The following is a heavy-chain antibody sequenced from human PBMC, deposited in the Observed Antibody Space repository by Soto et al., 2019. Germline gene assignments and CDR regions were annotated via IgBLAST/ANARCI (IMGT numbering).Heavy chain of an antibody. CDR3: AHSLIGYYYDSSGSNWFDP. CDR1: GFSLSTSGVG. J-gene: IGHJ5*02. D-gene: IGHD3-22*01. V-gene: IGHV2-5*02. Sequence: QITLKESGPTLVKPTQTLTLTCTFSGFSLSTSGVGVGWIRQPPGKALEWLALIYWDDDKRYSPSLKSRLTITKDTSKNHVVLTRTNMDPVDTATYYCAHSLIGYYYDSSGSNWFDPWGQGTLVTVSS. CDR2: IYWDDDK.